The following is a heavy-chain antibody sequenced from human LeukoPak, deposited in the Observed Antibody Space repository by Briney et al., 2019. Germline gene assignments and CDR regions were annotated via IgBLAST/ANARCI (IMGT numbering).Heavy chain of an antibody. Sequence: PGGSLRLSCAASGFTVSNNYMSWVRQAPGKGLEWVSIIYSGGSTYYADSVKGRFTISRDNSKNAVYPQMNSLRADDTAVYYCARGGIATAGIATFDIWGQGTMVTVSS. CDR2: IYSGGST. J-gene: IGHJ3*02. D-gene: IGHD6-13*01. V-gene: IGHV3-53*01. CDR1: GFTVSNNY. CDR3: ARGGIATAGIATFDI.